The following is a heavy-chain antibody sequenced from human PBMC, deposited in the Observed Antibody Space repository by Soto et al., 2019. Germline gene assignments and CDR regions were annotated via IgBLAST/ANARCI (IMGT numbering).Heavy chain of an antibody. CDR3: ARDGNYDSSSKFDY. J-gene: IGHJ4*02. CDR1: GGTFSSYA. D-gene: IGHD3-22*01. CDR2: IIPIFGTA. Sequence: SVKVSCKASGGTFSSYAISWVRRAPGQGLEWMGGIIPIFGTANYAQKFQGRVTITADESTSTAYMELSSLRSEDTAVYYCARDGNYDSSSKFDYWGQGTLVTVS. V-gene: IGHV1-69*13.